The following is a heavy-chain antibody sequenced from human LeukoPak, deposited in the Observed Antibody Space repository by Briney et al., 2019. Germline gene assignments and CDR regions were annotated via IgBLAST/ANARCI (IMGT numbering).Heavy chain of an antibody. CDR2: ISAYDGNT. D-gene: IGHD6-13*01. CDR1: GYTFTRYG. Sequence: ASVKLSCKPSGYTFTRYGISWVRQAPGQGLEWMGWISAYDGNTNYAQKFQGRVTVTTDTSTSTAYMELRSLRSDDTAVYYCARDKVIASAGTPNWFDPWGQGTLVTVSS. CDR3: ARDKVIASAGTPNWFDP. V-gene: IGHV1-18*04. J-gene: IGHJ5*02.